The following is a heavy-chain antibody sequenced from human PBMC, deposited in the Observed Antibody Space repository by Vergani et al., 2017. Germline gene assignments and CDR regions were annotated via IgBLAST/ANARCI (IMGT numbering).Heavy chain of an antibody. Sequence: EVQLLESGGGLVQPGGSLRLSCAASGFTFSSYAMSWVRQAPGKGLEWVSAISGSGGSTYYADSVKGRFTISRDNAKNSLSLQMNSLRAEDTAVYYCARDRSRDGYNYGHLFDPWGQGTLVTVSS. CDR2: ISGSGGST. V-gene: IGHV3-23*01. J-gene: IGHJ5*02. CDR1: GFTFSSYA. D-gene: IGHD5-24*01. CDR3: ARDRSRDGYNYGHLFDP.